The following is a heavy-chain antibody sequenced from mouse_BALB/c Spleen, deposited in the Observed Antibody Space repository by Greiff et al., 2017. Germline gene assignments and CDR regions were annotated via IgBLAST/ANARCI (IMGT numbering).Heavy chain of an antibody. D-gene: IGHD2-1*01. Sequence: EVNVVESGGGLVKPGGSLKLSCAASGFTFSSYAMSWVRQTPEKRLEWVASISSGGSTYYPDSVKGRFTISRDNARNILYLQMSSLRSEDTAMYYCARGRFYYGPFAYWGQGTLVTVSA. CDR3: ARGRFYYGPFAY. CDR1: GFTFSSYA. V-gene: IGHV5-6-5*01. J-gene: IGHJ3*01. CDR2: ISSGGST.